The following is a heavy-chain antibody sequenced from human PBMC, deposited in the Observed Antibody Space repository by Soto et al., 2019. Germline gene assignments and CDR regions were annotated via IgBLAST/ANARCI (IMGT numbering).Heavy chain of an antibody. V-gene: IGHV3-23*01. J-gene: IGHJ4*02. CDR2: ISGSGGST. CDR1: GFTFSSYA. CDR3: AKDLGLSGEYQLPRGVNY. Sequence: GGSLRLSCAASGFTFSSYAMSWVRQAPGKGLEWVSAISGSGGSTYYADSVKGRFTISRDNSKNTLYLQMNSLRAEDTAVYYCAKDLGLSGEYQLPRGVNYWGQGTLVTVSS. D-gene: IGHD2-2*01.